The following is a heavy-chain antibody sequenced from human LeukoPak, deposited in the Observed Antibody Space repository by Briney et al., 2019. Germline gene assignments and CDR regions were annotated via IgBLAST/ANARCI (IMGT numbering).Heavy chain of an antibody. CDR1: GFTFSSYE. Sequence: GGSLRLSCAASGFTFSSYEMNWVRQAPGKGLEWVGRIKSKTDGGTTDYAAPVKGRFTISRDDSKNTLYLQMNSLKTEDTAVYYCTTDQSVGATTWEFDYWGQGTLVTVSS. V-gene: IGHV3-15*01. J-gene: IGHJ4*02. CDR3: TTDQSVGATTWEFDY. CDR2: IKSKTDGGTT. D-gene: IGHD1-26*01.